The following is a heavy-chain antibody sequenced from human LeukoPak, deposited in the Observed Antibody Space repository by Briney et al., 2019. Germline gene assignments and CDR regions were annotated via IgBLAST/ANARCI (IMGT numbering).Heavy chain of an antibody. CDR3: ARGTYDWID. CDR1: GASISSYY. Sequence: SETLSLTCTVSGASISSYYWSWIRQPPGKGLQWIGYIYYSGSTNYNPSLKSRVTMSVDTSKNQFSLKLSSVTAADTAVYYCARGTYDWIDWGQGSLVTVSS. D-gene: IGHD1-20*01. CDR2: IYYSGST. J-gene: IGHJ4*02. V-gene: IGHV4-59*01.